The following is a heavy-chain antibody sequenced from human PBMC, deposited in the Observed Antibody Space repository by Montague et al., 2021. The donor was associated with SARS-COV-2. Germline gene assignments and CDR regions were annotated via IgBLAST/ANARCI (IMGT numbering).Heavy chain of an antibody. CDR1: GGSISSSNW. J-gene: IGHJ4*02. Sequence: SETLSLTCTVSGGSISSSNWWGWVRQSQGKGLEWIGEIYQSGSTNYNPSLRSRVTISVDKSKNQFSLKLSPVTAAATAVYHCARERVGPTRVLNYFDHWGQGTLVTVSS. CDR2: IYQSGST. D-gene: IGHD3-10*01. CDR3: ARERVGPTRVLNYFDH. V-gene: IGHV4-4*02.